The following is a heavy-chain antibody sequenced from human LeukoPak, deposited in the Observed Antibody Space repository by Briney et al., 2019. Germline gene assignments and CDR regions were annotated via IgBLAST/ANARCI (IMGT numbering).Heavy chain of an antibody. V-gene: IGHV1-2*02. J-gene: IGHJ4*02. D-gene: IGHD3-10*01. CDR1: GYTFTGYY. CDR3: ASYYYGSGSYQ. Sequence: GASVTVSCKASGYTFTGYYMHWVRQAPGQGLEWMGWINPNSGGTNYAQKFQGRVTMTRNTSISTAYMELSSLRSEDTAVYYCASYYYGSGSYQWGQGTLVTVSS. CDR2: INPNSGGT.